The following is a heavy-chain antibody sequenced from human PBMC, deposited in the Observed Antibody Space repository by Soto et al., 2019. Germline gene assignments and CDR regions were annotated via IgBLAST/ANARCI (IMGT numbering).Heavy chain of an antibody. V-gene: IGHV3-15*07. D-gene: IGHD3-10*01. Sequence: EVELVESGGGLVKPGGSLTLSCVASGFSFKKAWLNWVRQAPGKGLEWVGRIKNKNEGVKTDYAAFVKGRFTISRDASENTLYLHMNGLKTEDTGVYFCTGLWFGEIYNYWGQGSLVTVSS. CDR1: GFSFKKAW. CDR2: IKNKNEGVKT. J-gene: IGHJ4*01. CDR3: TGLWFGEIYNY.